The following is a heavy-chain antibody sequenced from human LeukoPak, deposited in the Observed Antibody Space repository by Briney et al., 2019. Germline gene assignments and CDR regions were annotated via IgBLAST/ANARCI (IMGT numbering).Heavy chain of an antibody. V-gene: IGHV3-7*01. CDR1: GFTFGSYW. CDR2: IKQDGSEK. CDR3: ARDTTGDAFDY. J-gene: IGHJ4*02. D-gene: IGHD7-27*01. Sequence: GGSLRLSCTASGFTFGSYWMSWVRQAPGKGLEWVANIKQDGSEKYYVDSVKGRFTISRDNAKNSLYLQMNSLRAEDTAVYYCARDTTGDAFDYWGQGTLVTVSS.